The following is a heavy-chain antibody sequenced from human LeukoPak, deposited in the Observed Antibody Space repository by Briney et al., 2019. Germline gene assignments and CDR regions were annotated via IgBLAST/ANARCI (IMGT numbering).Heavy chain of an antibody. D-gene: IGHD2/OR15-2a*01. V-gene: IGHV3-23*01. CDR1: GFTFSSYV. CDR2: ISNSGGST. Sequence: GGSLRLSCAASGFTFSSYVMSWVRQAPGKGLEWVSSISNSGGSTYYADSVKGRFTISRDNSKNTLYLQMNSLRAEDTAVYYCAKGPKGKYYFDYWGQGTLVTVSS. CDR3: AKGPKGKYYFDY. J-gene: IGHJ4*02.